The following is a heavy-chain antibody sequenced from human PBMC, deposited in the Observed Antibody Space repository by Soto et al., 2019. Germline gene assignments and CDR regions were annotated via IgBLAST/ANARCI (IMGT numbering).Heavy chain of an antibody. Sequence: QVQLVESGGGVVQPGRSLRLSCAASGFTFSSYGMHWVRQAPGKGLEWVAVIWYDGSNKYYADSVKGRFTISRDNSKNTLYLQMNSLRAEDTAVYYCARDIRGSRLRYFQHWGQGTLVTVSS. V-gene: IGHV3-33*01. CDR2: IWYDGSNK. CDR3: ARDIRGSRLRYFQH. D-gene: IGHD5-12*01. J-gene: IGHJ1*01. CDR1: GFTFSSYG.